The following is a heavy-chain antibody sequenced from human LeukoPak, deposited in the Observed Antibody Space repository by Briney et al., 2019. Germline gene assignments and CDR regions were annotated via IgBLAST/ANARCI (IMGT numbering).Heavy chain of an antibody. CDR2: IRGSGDST. J-gene: IGHJ4*02. D-gene: IGHD3-10*01. CDR1: GFTFSSYA. CDR3: ARTRGPLGYYGSGSYQTFDY. Sequence: GGSLRLSCAASGFTFSSYAMNWVRQAPGKGLEWVSAIRGSGDSTYYADSVKGRFTISRDNSKNTLYLQMGSLRAEDMAVYYCARTRGPLGYYGSGSYQTFDYWGQGTLVTVSS. V-gene: IGHV3-23*01.